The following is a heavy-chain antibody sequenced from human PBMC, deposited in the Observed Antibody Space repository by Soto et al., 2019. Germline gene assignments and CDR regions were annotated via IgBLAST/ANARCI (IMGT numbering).Heavy chain of an antibody. CDR2: INGGNGNT. Sequence: ASVKVSCKASGYSFTNYAMHWVRQSPGQGLEWMGWINGGNGNTKYSEKFQGRVTITRDTSASTAYMELSSLRSEDTAVYYCARDRYYHDGSSLYWYFDLWGRGTLVTVSS. CDR3: ARDRYYHDGSSLYWYFDL. J-gene: IGHJ2*01. D-gene: IGHD3-22*01. V-gene: IGHV1-3*01. CDR1: GYSFTNYA.